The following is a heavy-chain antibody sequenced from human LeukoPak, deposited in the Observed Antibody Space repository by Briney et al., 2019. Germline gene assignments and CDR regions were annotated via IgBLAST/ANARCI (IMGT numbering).Heavy chain of an antibody. CDR1: GGSFSGYY. Sequence: SETLSLTCAVYGGSFSGYYWSWIRQPPGKGLEWIGEINHSGSTNYNPSLKSRVTISVDTSKNQFSLKLSSVTAADTAVYYCARKIAYSSGRKGFDYWGQGTLVTVSS. CDR3: ARKIAYSSGRKGFDY. V-gene: IGHV4-34*01. CDR2: INHSGST. J-gene: IGHJ4*02. D-gene: IGHD6-19*01.